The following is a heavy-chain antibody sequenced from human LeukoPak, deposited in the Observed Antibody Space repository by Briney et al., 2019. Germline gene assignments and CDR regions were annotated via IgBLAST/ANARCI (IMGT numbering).Heavy chain of an antibody. Sequence: GESLKISFEASGYSFTSYWIAWVRQMPGKGLEWMGIIYPGDSDTRYSPSFQGQVTITADKSISTAYLQWSSLEASDTAMYYCARAAHRSRWGFDYWGQGTLVTVSS. CDR1: GYSFTSYW. CDR2: IYPGDSDT. D-gene: IGHD5-24*01. J-gene: IGHJ4*02. V-gene: IGHV5-51*01. CDR3: ARAAHRSRWGFDY.